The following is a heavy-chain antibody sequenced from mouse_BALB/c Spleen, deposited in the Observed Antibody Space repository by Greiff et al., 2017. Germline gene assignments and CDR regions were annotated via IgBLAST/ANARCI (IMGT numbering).Heavy chain of an antibody. CDR2: IYPGDGDT. CDR1: GYTFTSYW. Sequence: LMESGAELARPGASVKLSCKASGYTFTSYWMQWVKQRPGQGLEWIGAIYPGDGDTRYTQKFKGKATLTADKSSSTAYMQLSSLASEDSAVYYCARWGIYRYDAMDDWGQGTSVTVSS. V-gene: IGHV1-87*01. D-gene: IGHD2-14*01. CDR3: ARWGIYRYDAMDD. J-gene: IGHJ4*01.